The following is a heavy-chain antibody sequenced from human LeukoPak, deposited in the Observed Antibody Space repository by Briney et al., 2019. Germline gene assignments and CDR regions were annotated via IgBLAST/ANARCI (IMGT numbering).Heavy chain of an antibody. D-gene: IGHD5-18*01. Sequence: QTGGSLRLSCAASGFILSNYWMNWVRQAPGKGLEWVANIKQDGSEKYYVDSVKGRFTISRDNAKNSLYLQMNSLRAEDTAVYYCVRDWPGDSYGADPWGQGTLVTVSS. J-gene: IGHJ5*02. CDR2: IKQDGSEK. CDR1: GFILSNYW. CDR3: VRDWPGDSYGADP. V-gene: IGHV3-7*01.